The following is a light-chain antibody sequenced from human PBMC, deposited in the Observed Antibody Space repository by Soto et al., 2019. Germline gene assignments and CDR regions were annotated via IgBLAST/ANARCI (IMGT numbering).Light chain of an antibody. CDR2: AAL. CDR1: QTVIRR. V-gene: IGKV3D-15*01. J-gene: IGKJ1*01. Sequence: EIVLTQSPGTLSLSRGGRATVSCRASQTVIRRFAWYQHRPGQSPRLVISAALMRPSGVPVRFSGSGSGTEFTLTISSLQTDDFATYYCQQYKSYTWTFGQGTKVDIK. CDR3: QQYKSYTWT.